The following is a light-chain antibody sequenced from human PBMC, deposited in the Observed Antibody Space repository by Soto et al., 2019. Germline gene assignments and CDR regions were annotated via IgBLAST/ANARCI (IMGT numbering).Light chain of an antibody. Sequence: QSVLTQPASVSGSPGQSITISCTGTSSDVGSYNLVSWYQQHPGKAPKLIIYEGSKRPSGVSDRFSVSRSGNTASLTISGLQAEDEADYYCCSYAGSSTYVVFGGGTKLTVL. CDR2: EGS. CDR1: SSDVGSYNL. V-gene: IGLV2-23*01. J-gene: IGLJ2*01. CDR3: CSYAGSSTYVV.